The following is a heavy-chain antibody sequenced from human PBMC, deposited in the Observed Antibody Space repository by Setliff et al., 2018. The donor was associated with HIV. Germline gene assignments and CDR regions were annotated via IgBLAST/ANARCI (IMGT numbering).Heavy chain of an antibody. D-gene: IGHD3-22*01. J-gene: IGHJ4*02. CDR1: GFTFSSYA. V-gene: IGHV3-23*01. CDR3: AKDVRYYDSSGYYYAIFGY. Sequence: RLSCAASGFTFSSYAMSWVRQAPGKGLEWVSAISGSGGSTYYADSVKGRFTISRDNSKNTLYLQMNSLRAEDTAVYYCAKDVRYYDSSGYYYAIFGYWGQGTLVTVSS. CDR2: ISGSGGST.